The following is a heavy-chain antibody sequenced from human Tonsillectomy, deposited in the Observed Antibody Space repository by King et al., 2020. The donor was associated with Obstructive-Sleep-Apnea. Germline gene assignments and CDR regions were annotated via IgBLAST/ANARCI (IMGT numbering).Heavy chain of an antibody. D-gene: IGHD3-22*01. Sequence: VQLVQSGAEVKKPGSSVTVSCKASGGTFSSYVINWVRQAPGQGLEWMGGIIPFFGTADYAQRFQGRVSITADESTSTAYMVLSSLRSEDTAMYYCARAGSSGYYYEYNWFDPWGQGTLVTVSS. J-gene: IGHJ5*02. CDR2: IIPFFGTA. V-gene: IGHV1-69*12. CDR1: GGTFSSYV. CDR3: ARAGSSGYYYEYNWFDP.